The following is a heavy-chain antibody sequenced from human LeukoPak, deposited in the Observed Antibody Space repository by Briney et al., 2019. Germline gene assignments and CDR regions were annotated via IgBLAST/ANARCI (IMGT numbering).Heavy chain of an antibody. V-gene: IGHV1-3*04. CDR3: ARVGYSGYDSRPVFNY. J-gene: IGHJ4*02. D-gene: IGHD5-12*01. CDR1: GYTFTSYA. Sequence: ASVKVSCKASGYTFTSYAMHWVRQAPGQRLEWMGWINTGNGNTKYSQKFQGRVTITRATSASTAYMELSSLRSEDTAVYYCARVGYSGYDSRPVFNYWGQGTLATVSS. CDR2: INTGNGNT.